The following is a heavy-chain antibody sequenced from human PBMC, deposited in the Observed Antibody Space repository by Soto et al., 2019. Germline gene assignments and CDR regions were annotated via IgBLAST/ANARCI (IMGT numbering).Heavy chain of an antibody. V-gene: IGHV1-18*01. J-gene: IGHJ5*01. Sequence: QVQLVQSGVEVKKPGASVKVSCKASGYTFSNYGISWVRQTPGQGLEWMGWISGYNVNTKYAPKFQGRVTMTKDTSTTTAYMELRSLRSDDSAVYYCARSDGVSCYSGAFCWFDSWGQGTLVTVSS. D-gene: IGHD2-15*01. CDR3: ARSDGVSCYSGAFCWFDS. CDR1: GYTFSNYG. CDR2: ISGYNVNT.